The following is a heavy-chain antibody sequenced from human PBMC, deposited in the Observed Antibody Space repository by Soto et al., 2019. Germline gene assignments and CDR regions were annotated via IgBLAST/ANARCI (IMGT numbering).Heavy chain of an antibody. CDR1: GLTFGDHY. D-gene: IGHD2-21*01. J-gene: IGHJ5*02. CDR3: SILEGA. CDR2: SRNKAKSYST. V-gene: IGHV3-72*01. Sequence: EVQLVESGGGLVQPGGSLTLSCAVSGLTFGDHYREWVRQAPGKGLEWVARSRNKAKSYSTDFAASVKGRFTISRDESKNSLNLQMTSLMTEDTAVYYCSILEGAWGQGTLVTVSS.